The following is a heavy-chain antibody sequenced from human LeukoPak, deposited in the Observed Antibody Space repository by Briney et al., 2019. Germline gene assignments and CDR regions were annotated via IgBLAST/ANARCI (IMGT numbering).Heavy chain of an antibody. CDR2: IYATGST. Sequence: SETLSLTCTVSGGSISSGGYYWSWIRQPAGEGLEWIGRIYATGSTDYNPALKSRVTMSVDTSKNQFSLNLRSVTAADTAMYYCARGGSTGYFDYWGQGTLVCVSS. D-gene: IGHD1-26*01. V-gene: IGHV4-61*02. CDR1: GGSISSGGYY. J-gene: IGHJ4*02. CDR3: ARGGSTGYFDY.